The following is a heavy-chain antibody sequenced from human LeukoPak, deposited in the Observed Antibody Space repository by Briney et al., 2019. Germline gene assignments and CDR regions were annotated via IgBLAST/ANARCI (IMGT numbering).Heavy chain of an antibody. CDR2: ISSSRSYI. CDR3: ARDPRNVGLAP. CDR1: GFTFSSYS. J-gene: IGHJ5*02. D-gene: IGHD2-15*01. Sequence: PGGSLRLSCAASGFTFSSYSMNWVRQAPGKGLEWVSSISSSRSYIYYADSVKGRFTISRDNAKNSLYLQMNSLRAEDTAVYYCARDPRNVGLAPWGQGTLVTVSS. V-gene: IGHV3-21*01.